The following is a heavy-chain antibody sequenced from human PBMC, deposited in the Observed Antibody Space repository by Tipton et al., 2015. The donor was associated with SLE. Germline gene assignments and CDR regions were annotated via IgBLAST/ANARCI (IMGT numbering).Heavy chain of an antibody. Sequence: SLRLSCAASGFIFNNYAMSWVRQAPGKGLEWVSYISSSSSYTNYADSVKGRFTISRDNAKNSLYLQMNSLRAEDTAVYYCARGRFDSSGFDYWGQGTLVTVSS. CDR3: ARGRFDSSGFDY. CDR1: GFIFNNYA. D-gene: IGHD3-22*01. V-gene: IGHV3-11*06. J-gene: IGHJ4*02. CDR2: ISSSSSYT.